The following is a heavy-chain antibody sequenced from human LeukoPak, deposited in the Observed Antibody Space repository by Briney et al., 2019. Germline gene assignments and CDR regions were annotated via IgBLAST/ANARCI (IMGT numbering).Heavy chain of an antibody. CDR1: GYTFTSYD. CDR2: MNPNSGNT. CDR3: AGGDYDSLTGYPDWFDP. Sequence: ASVKVSCKASGYTFTSYDINWVRQATGQGLEWMGWMNPNSGNTGYAQKFQGRVTITRNTSISTAYMELSSLRSEDTAVYYCAGGDYDSLTGYPDWFDPLGQGTLVTVSS. J-gene: IGHJ5*02. V-gene: IGHV1-8*03. D-gene: IGHD3-9*01.